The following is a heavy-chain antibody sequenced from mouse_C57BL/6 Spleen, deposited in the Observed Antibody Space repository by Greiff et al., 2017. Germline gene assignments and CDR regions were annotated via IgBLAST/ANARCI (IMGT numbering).Heavy chain of an antibody. CDR2: ISYDGSN. J-gene: IGHJ3*01. Sequence: EVKLVESGPGLVKPSQSLSLTCSVTGYSITSGYYWNWIRQFPGNKLEWMGYISYDGSNNYNPSLKNRISITRDTSKNQFFLKLNSVTTEDTATYYCARGDGYSPFAYWGQGTLVTVSA. V-gene: IGHV3-6*01. D-gene: IGHD2-3*01. CDR3: ARGDGYSPFAY. CDR1: GYSITSGYY.